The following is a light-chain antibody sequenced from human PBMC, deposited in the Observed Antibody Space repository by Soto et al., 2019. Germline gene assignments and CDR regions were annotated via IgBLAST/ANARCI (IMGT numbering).Light chain of an antibody. CDR3: QQYNNWWT. CDR1: QGGRSN. CDR2: DAS. V-gene: IGKV3D-15*01. Sequence: LVRTQSHAHLSLSPAALATPSFRASQGGRSNLAWFQPKPGQAPSILIYDASSRATGIPDRFSGSGSGTEFTITIHSLQSEDFAVYYCQQYNNWWTFGQGTKVDI. J-gene: IGKJ1*01.